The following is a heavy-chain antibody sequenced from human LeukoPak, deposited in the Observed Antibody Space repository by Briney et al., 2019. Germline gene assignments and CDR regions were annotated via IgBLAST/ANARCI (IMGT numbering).Heavy chain of an antibody. J-gene: IGHJ4*02. CDR1: GFTFSSYS. CDR3: AKEGGYSSSWYLYYFDY. Sequence: PGGSLRLSCAASGFTFSSYSMNWVRQAPGKGLEWVGRIKSKTDGGTTDYAAPVKGRFTISRDNSKNTLYLQMNSLRAEDTAVYYCAKEGGYSSSWYLYYFDYWGQGTLVTVSS. V-gene: IGHV3-15*01. CDR2: IKSKTDGGTT. D-gene: IGHD6-13*01.